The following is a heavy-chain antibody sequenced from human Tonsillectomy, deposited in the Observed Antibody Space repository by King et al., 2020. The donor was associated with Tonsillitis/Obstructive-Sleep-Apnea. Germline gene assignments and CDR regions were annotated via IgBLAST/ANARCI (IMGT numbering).Heavy chain of an antibody. CDR3: GIVVVPAANYYYYMDV. CDR2: IYYIVGT. J-gene: IGHJ6*03. D-gene: IGHD2-2*01. CDR1: GGSISSSSYY. Sequence: LQLQESGPGLVKPSETLSLTCTVSGGSISSSSYYWGWISHPPGKGLEWIGSIYYIVGTYSNPSLKSRVTISVDTSTNQFSLKLSSVTAADTAVYYCGIVVVPAANYYYYMDVWGKGTTVTVSS. V-gene: IGHV4-39*01.